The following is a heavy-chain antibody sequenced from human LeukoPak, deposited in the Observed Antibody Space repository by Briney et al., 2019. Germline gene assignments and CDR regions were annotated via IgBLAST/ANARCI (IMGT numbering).Heavy chain of an antibody. CDR3: ARDGSPGVDS. Sequence: ASVKVSCKASGYTFTSYYIHWVRQAPGQGLEWMGIINPSGGTTNYAQKFQGRVTMTRDTSTSTVYVELSSLRSEDTAVYYCARDGSPGVDSWGQGTLLTVSS. CDR1: GYTFTSYY. V-gene: IGHV1-46*01. J-gene: IGHJ4*02. D-gene: IGHD3-10*01. CDR2: INPSGGTT.